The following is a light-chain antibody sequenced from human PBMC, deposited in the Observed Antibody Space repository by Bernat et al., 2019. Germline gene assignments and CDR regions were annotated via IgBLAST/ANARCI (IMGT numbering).Light chain of an antibody. CDR1: QSVSDS. V-gene: IGKV3-11*01. Sequence: EIVLTQSPATLSLSRGERATLSCRASQSVSDSLAWYQHKPGHAPRLLIYDVSKRATGIPARFSGSGSGTDFTLTINSLEPEDFAVYYCQHRTDWWTFGQGTKVEIK. CDR2: DVS. J-gene: IGKJ1*01. CDR3: QHRTDWWT.